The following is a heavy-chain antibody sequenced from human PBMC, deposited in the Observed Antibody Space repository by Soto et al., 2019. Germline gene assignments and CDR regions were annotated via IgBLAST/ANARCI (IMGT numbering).Heavy chain of an antibody. CDR2: IDPSDSHT. J-gene: IGHJ6*02. CDR3: ASQNENYPYYAMDV. V-gene: IGHV5-10-1*01. CDR1: GYTTNSHW. Sequence: GESLKISCKGSGYTTNSHWISWVRQMPGKGLEWMGRIDPSDSHTTYSPSFQGHVTLSADKYISTAYLRWSRLKASDTAIYYCASQNENYPYYAMDVWGQGTTVTVSS.